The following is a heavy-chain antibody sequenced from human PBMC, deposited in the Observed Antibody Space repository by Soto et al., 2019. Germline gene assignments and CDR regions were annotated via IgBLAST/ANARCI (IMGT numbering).Heavy chain of an antibody. CDR1: GGSISSGDYY. CDR2: IYYSGST. CDR3: ARGSITMIVVGPRVGYFDL. Sequence: QVQLQESGPGLVKPSQTLSLTCTVSGGSISSGDYYWSWIRQPPGKGLEWIGYIYYSGSTYYNPSRQNRVPIPVDSAKNQFSLKLSSVPAADTAVYYCARGSITMIVVGPRVGYFDLWGRGTLVTVSP. J-gene: IGHJ2*01. D-gene: IGHD3-22*01. V-gene: IGHV4-30-4*01.